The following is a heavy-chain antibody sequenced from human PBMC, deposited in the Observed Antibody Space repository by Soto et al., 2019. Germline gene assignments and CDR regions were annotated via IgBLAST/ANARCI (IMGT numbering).Heavy chain of an antibody. D-gene: IGHD4-17*01. J-gene: IGHJ6*02. CDR1: GYSFTSYW. V-gene: IGHV5-10-1*01. Sequence: GESLKISCKGSGYSFTSYWISWVRQMPGKGLEWMGRIDPSDSYTNYSPSFQGHVTISADKSISTAYLQWSSLKASDTAMYYCAILSTVTTPIGYYYGMDVWGQGTTVTV. CDR2: IDPSDSYT. CDR3: AILSTVTTPIGYYYGMDV.